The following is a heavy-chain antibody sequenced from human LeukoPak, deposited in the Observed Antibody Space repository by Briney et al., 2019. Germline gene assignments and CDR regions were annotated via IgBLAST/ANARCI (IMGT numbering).Heavy chain of an antibody. J-gene: IGHJ6*03. CDR2: ISYSGNT. D-gene: IGHD2-2*01. CDR1: GGPISSNY. CDR3: ARGVVPAALDYYYMNA. V-gene: IGHV4-59*01. Sequence: PSETLALTCTVSGGPISSNYWSWIRQPPGKGLEGIGYISYSGNTNYNPSLKSRVTMSVDTSKNQFSLKVSSVTAADTAVYYCARGVVPAALDYYYMNAWGKGTTVTVSS.